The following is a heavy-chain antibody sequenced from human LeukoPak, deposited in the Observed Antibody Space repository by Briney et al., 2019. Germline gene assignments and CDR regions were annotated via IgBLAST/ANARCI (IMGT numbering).Heavy chain of an antibody. CDR1: GFTFSPSW. D-gene: IGHD6-19*01. Sequence: GGSLRLSCAASGFTFSPSWMHWVRQVPGKGLVWVSRIKNDGSVTTYADSVKGRFTIPRDNAKKTLYLQMNSLRAEDTAVYYCARGGFEKGSYRSGRWGDYFDYWGQGTLVTVSS. CDR3: ARGGFEKGSYRSGRWGDYFDY. CDR2: IKNDGSVT. V-gene: IGHV3-74*01. J-gene: IGHJ4*02.